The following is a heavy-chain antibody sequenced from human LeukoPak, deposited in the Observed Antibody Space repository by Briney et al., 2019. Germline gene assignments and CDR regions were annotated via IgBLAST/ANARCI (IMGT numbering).Heavy chain of an antibody. J-gene: IGHJ4*02. CDR1: GFTFSSYA. Sequence: GGSLRLSCAASGFTFSSYAMSWVRQAPGKGLEWVSAISGSGGSTYYADSVKGRFTISRDNSKNTLYLQMNSLRAEDTAVYYCAKHTAMVYFGPSYFDYWGQGTLVTVSS. CDR3: AKHTAMVYFGPSYFDY. D-gene: IGHD5-18*01. V-gene: IGHV3-23*01. CDR2: ISGSGGST.